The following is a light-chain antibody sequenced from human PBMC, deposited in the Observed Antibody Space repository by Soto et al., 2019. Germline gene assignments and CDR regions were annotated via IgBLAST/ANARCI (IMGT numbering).Light chain of an antibody. V-gene: IGLV1-40*01. J-gene: IGLJ1*01. CDR2: ANS. CDR1: SSNIGAGYD. CDR3: QSYDSSLSGSNYV. Sequence: QLVLTQPPSVSGAPGQRVTISCTGSSSNIGAGYDVHWYQQLPGTAPKLLIYANSNRPSGVPDRFSGSKSGTSASLAITGLQAEDEADYYCQSYDSSLSGSNYVFGTGTKLTVL.